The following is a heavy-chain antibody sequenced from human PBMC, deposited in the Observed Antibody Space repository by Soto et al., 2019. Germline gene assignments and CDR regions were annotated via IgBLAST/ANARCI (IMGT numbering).Heavy chain of an antibody. CDR1: GITFSHYW. V-gene: IGHV3-74*01. J-gene: IGHJ4*02. Sequence: EVQLVESGGGLVQPGGSLRLSCAASGITFSHYWMHWVRQAPGKGLVWVSRINSGGSSTTYAESVQGRFTISRDNAKNTLYLQMNSRRAEDTAVYYCVRDASWTGYCAQFDYWGQGDVVPVS. CDR2: INSGGSST. CDR3: VRDASWTGYCAQFDY. D-gene: IGHD3-9*01.